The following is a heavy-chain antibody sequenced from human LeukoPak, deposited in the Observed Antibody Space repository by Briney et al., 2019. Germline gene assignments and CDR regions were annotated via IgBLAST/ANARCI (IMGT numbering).Heavy chain of an antibody. CDR1: GYTFIGYY. CDR2: INPNTGDT. J-gene: IGHJ4*02. D-gene: IGHD2-15*01. CDR3: ARDERYCNGDNHYPDLGY. Sequence: ASVKVSCKASGYTFIGYYLFWVRQAPGQGLEWMGWINPNTGDTKYGQKFQGRVTLTRDTSIRTTYMELSSLRSDDTAVYYCARDERYCNGDNHYPDLGYWGQGTLVTVSS. V-gene: IGHV1-2*02.